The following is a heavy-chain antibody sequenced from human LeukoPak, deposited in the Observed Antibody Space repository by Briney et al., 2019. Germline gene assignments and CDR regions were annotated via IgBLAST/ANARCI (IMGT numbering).Heavy chain of an antibody. Sequence: GGSLRLSCAASRFTFSNYEMHWVRQAPGKGLEWVAVISYDGSNKYYADSVKGRFTISRDNSKNTLYLQMNSLRAEDTAVHYCARDRTGYYGSGSYYMGWFDPWGQGTLVTVSS. D-gene: IGHD3-10*01. CDR3: ARDRTGYYGSGSYYMGWFDP. V-gene: IGHV3-30-3*01. J-gene: IGHJ5*02. CDR1: RFTFSNYE. CDR2: ISYDGSNK.